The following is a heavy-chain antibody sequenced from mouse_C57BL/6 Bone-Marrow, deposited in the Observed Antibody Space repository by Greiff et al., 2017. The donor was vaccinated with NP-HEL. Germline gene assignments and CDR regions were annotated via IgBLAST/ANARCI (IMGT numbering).Heavy chain of an antibody. V-gene: IGHV1-50*01. CDR2: IDPSDSDT. Sequence: QVQLQQPGAELVKPGASVKLSCKASGYTFTSYWMQWVKQRPGQGLEWIGEIDPSDSDTKYNQKFKGKATLTADTSSSTAYMQLSSLSSEDSAVYYCARSDTTVVRDFYYRGQGTTLTVSS. D-gene: IGHD1-1*01. J-gene: IGHJ2*01. CDR3: ARSDTTVVRDFYY. CDR1: GYTFTSYW.